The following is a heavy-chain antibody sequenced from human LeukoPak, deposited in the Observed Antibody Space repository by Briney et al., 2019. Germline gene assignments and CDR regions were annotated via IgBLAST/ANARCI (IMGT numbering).Heavy chain of an antibody. CDR2: IYPGDSDT. J-gene: IGHJ3*02. Sequence: GESLKISCKGSGYSFTNYWIGWVRQMPGKGLEWMGIIYPGDSDTRYSPSFQGQVTISADKSISTAYLQWSSLKASDTAMYYCASSLYYYDSSGYCPAFDIWGQGTMVTVSS. CDR1: GYSFTNYW. CDR3: ASSLYYYDSSGYCPAFDI. V-gene: IGHV5-51*01. D-gene: IGHD3-22*01.